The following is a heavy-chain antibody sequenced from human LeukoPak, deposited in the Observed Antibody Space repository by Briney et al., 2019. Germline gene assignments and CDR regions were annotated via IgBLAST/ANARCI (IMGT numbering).Heavy chain of an antibody. CDR3: AKDAPGSPIVGATAPHY. Sequence: GGSLRLSCAASGFTFSSYGMHWVRQAPGKGLEWVAFIRYDGSNKYYADSVKGRFTISRDNSKNTLYLQMNSLRAEDTAVYYCAKDAPGSPIVGATAPHYWGQGTLVTVSS. CDR2: IRYDGSNK. V-gene: IGHV3-30*02. J-gene: IGHJ4*02. D-gene: IGHD1-26*01. CDR1: GFTFSSYG.